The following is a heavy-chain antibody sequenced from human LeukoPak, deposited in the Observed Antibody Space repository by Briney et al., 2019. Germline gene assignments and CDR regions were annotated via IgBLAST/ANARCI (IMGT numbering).Heavy chain of an antibody. J-gene: IGHJ5*02. D-gene: IGHD3-22*01. V-gene: IGHV1-69*06. Sequence: SVKVSCKASGGTFSSYAISWVRQAPGQGLEWMGGIIPIFGTANYAQKFQGRVTITADKSTSTAYMELSSLRSEDTAVYYCARENPHYYDSSGGNNWFDPWGQGTLVTVSS. CDR3: ARENPHYYDSSGGNNWFDP. CDR1: GGTFSSYA. CDR2: IIPIFGTA.